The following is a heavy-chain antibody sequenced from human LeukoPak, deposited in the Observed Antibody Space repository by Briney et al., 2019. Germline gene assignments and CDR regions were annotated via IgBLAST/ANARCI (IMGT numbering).Heavy chain of an antibody. V-gene: IGHV3-33*01. CDR3: AREISMFVNAFDL. CDR2: IWYDGSNE. Sequence: GGSLRLSCAASGFSFSSSGMHWVRQAPGKGLGWVAVIWYDGSNEYYADSVKGRFTISRDNSKNTLHLQMNSLRVEDTSVYYCAREISMFVNAFDLWGQGTLVAVSS. CDR1: GFSFSSSG. D-gene: IGHD3-10*02. J-gene: IGHJ3*01.